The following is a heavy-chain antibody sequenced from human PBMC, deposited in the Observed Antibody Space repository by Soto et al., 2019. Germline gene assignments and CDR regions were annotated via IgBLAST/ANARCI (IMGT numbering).Heavy chain of an antibody. Sequence: XETLSLTCAVAGASISNTDWWSWVRQPPVKGLEWIGEIYHSGTTNCDPSLKSRVTISLDKSKSLFSLTLTSLTAADTAVYYCAIPGAGDFDYWGQGTLVTVPQ. V-gene: IGHV4-4*02. CDR1: GASISNTDW. CDR2: IYHSGTT. CDR3: AIPGAGDFDY. J-gene: IGHJ4*02. D-gene: IGHD1-26*01.